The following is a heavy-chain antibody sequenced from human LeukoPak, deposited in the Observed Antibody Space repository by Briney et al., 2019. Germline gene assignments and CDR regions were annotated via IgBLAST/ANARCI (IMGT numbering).Heavy chain of an antibody. Sequence: SVKVSCKASGGTFSSYAISWVRQAPGQGLEWMGGIIPIFGTANYAQKFQGRVTITADESTSTAYMELSSLRSEDTAVYYRASSVDYGDYVGFDYWGQGTLVTVSS. D-gene: IGHD4-17*01. J-gene: IGHJ4*02. V-gene: IGHV1-69*01. CDR2: IIPIFGTA. CDR1: GGTFSSYA. CDR3: ASSVDYGDYVGFDY.